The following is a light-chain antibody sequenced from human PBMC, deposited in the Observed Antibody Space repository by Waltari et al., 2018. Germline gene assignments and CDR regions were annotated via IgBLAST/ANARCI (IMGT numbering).Light chain of an antibody. Sequence: QSVLTPPPSSSGTPGQRVSISCSGSHANLASNYLYWYQHFPGMAPNPLIYRNNQCPSGVPDRFSGSQFGTSASLAISGLRSEDEAVYYCASWDDSHYVFGTGTKVTVL. CDR2: RNN. CDR1: HANLASNY. CDR3: ASWDDSHYV. V-gene: IGLV1-47*01. J-gene: IGLJ1*01.